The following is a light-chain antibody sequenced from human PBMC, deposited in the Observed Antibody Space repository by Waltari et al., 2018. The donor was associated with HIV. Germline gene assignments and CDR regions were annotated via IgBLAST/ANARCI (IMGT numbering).Light chain of an antibody. CDR3: GTWDTSLSAGV. Sequence: QSVLTQPPAVSAAPGQTVTISCSGSSSNIANNYVSWYQQLPGTAPKRLIYDNNRGPSGIPDRFSGSKSGTSATLAIAGLQTGDEADYYCGTWDTSLSAGVFGGGTKVTVL. CDR1: SSNIANNY. CDR2: DNN. V-gene: IGLV1-51*01. J-gene: IGLJ2*01.